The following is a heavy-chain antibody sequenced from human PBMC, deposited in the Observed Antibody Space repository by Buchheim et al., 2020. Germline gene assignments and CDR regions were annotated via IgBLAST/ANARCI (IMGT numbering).Heavy chain of an antibody. J-gene: IGHJ6*02. Sequence: QVQLVESGGGVVQPGRSLRLSCAASGFTFSSYGMHWVRQAPGKGLEWVAVIWYDGSNNYYADSVKGQFTISRDNSKNTLYLQKSNRRAEDTAVYYCAKPRENTIYDGMDVWGQGTT. CDR2: IWYDGSNN. CDR3: AKPRENTIYDGMDV. CDR1: GFTFSSYG. D-gene: IGHD3-16*01. V-gene: IGHV3-33*06.